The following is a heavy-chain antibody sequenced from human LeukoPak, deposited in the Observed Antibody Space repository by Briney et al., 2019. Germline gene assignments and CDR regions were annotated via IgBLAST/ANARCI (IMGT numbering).Heavy chain of an antibody. CDR2: MNPNSGNT. CDR3: ARGRGIVVVPAARNWFDP. V-gene: IGHV1-8*01. D-gene: IGHD2-2*01. J-gene: IGHJ5*02. CDR1: GYTFTSYD. Sequence: ASVKVSCKASGYTFTSYDINWVRQATGQGLEGMGWMNPNSGNTGYAQKFQGRVTMTRNTSISTAYMELSSLRSEDTAVYYCARGRGIVVVPAARNWFDPWGQGTLVTVSS.